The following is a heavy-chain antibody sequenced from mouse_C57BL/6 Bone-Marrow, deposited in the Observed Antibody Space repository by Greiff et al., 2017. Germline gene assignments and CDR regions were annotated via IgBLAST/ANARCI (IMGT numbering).Heavy chain of an antibody. J-gene: IGHJ1*03. V-gene: IGHV14-1*01. D-gene: IGHD1-1*01. Sequence: LVQSGAELVRPGASVKLSCTASGFTFTDYCMHWVKQRPEQGLEWIGRIYPEDGDTDYDPKFQGKATMTADTSSNTAYLQLSSLTSEDTAVYDCAISGVVYWYFDVWGTGTTVTVSS. CDR1: GFTFTDYC. CDR2: IYPEDGDT. CDR3: AISGVVYWYFDV.